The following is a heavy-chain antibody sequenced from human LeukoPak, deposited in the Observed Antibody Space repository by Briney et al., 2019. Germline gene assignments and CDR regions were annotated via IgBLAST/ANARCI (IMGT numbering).Heavy chain of an antibody. CDR1: GYTLTGLS. CDR2: FDPEDGET. Sequence: ASVKVSCXVSGYTLTGLSMHWVRQARGKGLEWMAGFDPEDGETIYAQKFQGRVTMTEDTSTDTAYMELSSLRSEDTAVYYCATEIGGYSYGSDAFDIWGQGTMVTVSS. J-gene: IGHJ3*02. D-gene: IGHD5-18*01. V-gene: IGHV1-24*01. CDR3: ATEIGGYSYGSDAFDI.